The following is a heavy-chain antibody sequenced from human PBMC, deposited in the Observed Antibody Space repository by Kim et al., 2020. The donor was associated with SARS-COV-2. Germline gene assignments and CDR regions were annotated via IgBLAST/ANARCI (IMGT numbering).Heavy chain of an antibody. CDR1: GFTFSSYG. V-gene: IGHV3-33*01. CDR3: ARASGWAAVARGGDYGMDV. D-gene: IGHD6-19*01. J-gene: IGHJ6*02. CDR2: IWYDGSNK. Sequence: GGSLRLSCAASGFTFSSYGMHWVRQAPGKGLEWVAVIWYDGSNKYYADSVKGRFTISRDNSKNTLYLQMNSLRAEDTAVYYCARASGWAAVARGGDYGMDVWGQGTTVTVSS.